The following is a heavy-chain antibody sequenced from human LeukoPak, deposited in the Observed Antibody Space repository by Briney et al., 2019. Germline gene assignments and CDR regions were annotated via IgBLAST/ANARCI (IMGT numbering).Heavy chain of an antibody. D-gene: IGHD2-15*01. CDR1: GYSFTTYW. Sequence: GEFLKISFKGSGYSFTTYWIGWVRQMPGKGLEWMGIIYPGDSDTRYSPSFQGQVTISADKSISTAYLQWSSLKAPDTAMYYCARRRAGYCSGGSCQYYFDYWGQGTLVTVSS. CDR3: ARRRAGYCSGGSCQYYFDY. J-gene: IGHJ4*02. V-gene: IGHV5-51*01. CDR2: IYPGDSDT.